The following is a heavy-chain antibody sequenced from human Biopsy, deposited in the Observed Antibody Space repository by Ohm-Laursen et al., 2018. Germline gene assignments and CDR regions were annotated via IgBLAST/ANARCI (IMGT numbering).Heavy chain of an antibody. CDR1: GYSISSGYY. Sequence: SETLSLTCAVSGYSISSGYYWGWIRQPPGKGLEWIGSIYHSGSTYYNPSLKSRFTISVDTSKNQFSLKLSSVTAADTAGYYCARGQALKSFDYWGQGTLVTVSS. CDR2: IYHSGST. V-gene: IGHV4-38-2*01. J-gene: IGHJ4*02. CDR3: ARGQALKSFDY.